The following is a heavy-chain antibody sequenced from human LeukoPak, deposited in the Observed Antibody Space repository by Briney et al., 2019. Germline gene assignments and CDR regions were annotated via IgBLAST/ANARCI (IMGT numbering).Heavy chain of an antibody. CDR2: INTDGSST. Sequence: GGPLRLPCAASGFTFSSFWMHWVRQAPGKGLVWVSRINTDGSSTDYADSVKGRFTISRDNAKNTLYLQMNSLRAEDTAVYYCARKGNAFDIWGQGTMVTVSS. J-gene: IGHJ3*02. V-gene: IGHV3-74*01. D-gene: IGHD3-10*01. CDR3: ARKGNAFDI. CDR1: GFTFSSFW.